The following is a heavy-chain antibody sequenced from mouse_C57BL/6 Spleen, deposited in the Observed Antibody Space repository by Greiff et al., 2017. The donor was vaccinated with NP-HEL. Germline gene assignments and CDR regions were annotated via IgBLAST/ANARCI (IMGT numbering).Heavy chain of an antibody. CDR1: GFNIKDDY. V-gene: IGHV14-4*01. CDR3: TFYYDYEAY. D-gene: IGHD2-4*01. CDR2: IDPENGDT. Sequence: EVQGVESGAELVRPGASVKLSCTASGFNIKDDYMHWVKQRPEQGLEWIGWIDPENGDTEYASKFQGKATITADTSSNTAYLQLSSLTSEDTAVYYCTFYYDYEAYWGQGTLVTVSA. J-gene: IGHJ3*01.